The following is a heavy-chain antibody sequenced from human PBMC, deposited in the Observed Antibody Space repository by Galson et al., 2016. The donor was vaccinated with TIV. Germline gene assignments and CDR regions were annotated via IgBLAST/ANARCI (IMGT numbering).Heavy chain of an antibody. J-gene: IGHJ6*03. CDR2: IYPADSET. CDR3: ARHHDVWSGPGYFDRDV. V-gene: IGHV5-51*01. Sequence: QSGAEVKKPGESLKISCKASGYSFATFWVGWVRQMPGQGLEWMGVIYPADSETRYSPSFQGQVTIPADKSISTAYLQWSSLKASDTAIYYCARHHDVWSGPGYFDRDVWGKGTTVSVSS. CDR1: GYSFATFW. D-gene: IGHD3-3*01.